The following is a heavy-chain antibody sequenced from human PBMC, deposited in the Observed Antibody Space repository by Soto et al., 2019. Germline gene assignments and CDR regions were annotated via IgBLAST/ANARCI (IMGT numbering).Heavy chain of an antibody. J-gene: IGHJ4*02. CDR2: IIPIFGTA. D-gene: IGHD2-21*02. CDR3: ARALCHFGGDCFSAFDY. CDR1: GGTFSSYA. Sequence: QVQLVQSGAEVKKPGSSVKVSCKASGGTFSSYAISWVRQAPGQGLEWMGGIIPIFGTANYAQKFQGRVTITADESTSTAYMELSSLRSEDTAVYYGARALCHFGGDCFSAFDYGGQGTLVTVSS. V-gene: IGHV1-69*01.